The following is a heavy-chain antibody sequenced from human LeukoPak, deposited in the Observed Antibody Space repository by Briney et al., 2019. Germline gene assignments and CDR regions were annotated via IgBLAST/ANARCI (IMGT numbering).Heavy chain of an antibody. J-gene: IGHJ6*02. CDR2: INHRGST. CDR3: ARGLRVSYGMDV. V-gene: IGHV4-34*01. Sequence: SETLSLTCGVYGGSFSGYYWSWIRQPPGKGLEWIGEINHRGSTHYKPSVKSRVTISVDTSKNQFSLKLSSVTAADTAVYYCARGLRVSYGMDVWGQGTTVTVSS. D-gene: IGHD3-10*01. CDR1: GGSFSGYY.